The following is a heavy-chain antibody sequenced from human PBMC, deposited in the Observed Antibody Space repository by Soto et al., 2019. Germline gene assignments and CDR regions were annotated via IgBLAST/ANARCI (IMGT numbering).Heavy chain of an antibody. Sequence: QVQLQQWGAGLLKPSETLSLTCAVYGGSFSGYFWTWIRQPPGKGLEWIGEISRSGSTIYNPSLKSRVTISLDTSNNQSSLKLSSVTAADSALYLCALSTMVATRDLFYWGQGALVTVSS. D-gene: IGHD3-10*01. CDR2: ISRSGST. V-gene: IGHV4-34*01. J-gene: IGHJ4*02. CDR1: GGSFSGYF. CDR3: ALSTMVATRDLFY.